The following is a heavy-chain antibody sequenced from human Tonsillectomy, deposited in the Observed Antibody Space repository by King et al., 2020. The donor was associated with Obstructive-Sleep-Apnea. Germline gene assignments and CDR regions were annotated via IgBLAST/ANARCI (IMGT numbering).Heavy chain of an antibody. CDR1: GYSISSGYD. V-gene: IGHV4-38-2*02. CDR3: AREGYCSGGTCYSAY. J-gene: IGHJ4*02. CDR2: FSHGCST. D-gene: IGHD2-15*01. Sequence: QLQESGPGLVKPSETLSLTCTVSGYSISSGYDWGWIWQPPGKGLEWIGSFSHGCSTYDKPSLKSRVTISVDTSKNTFSLKLSSVTAADTAVYYCAREGYCSGGTCYSAYWGQGTLVTVSS.